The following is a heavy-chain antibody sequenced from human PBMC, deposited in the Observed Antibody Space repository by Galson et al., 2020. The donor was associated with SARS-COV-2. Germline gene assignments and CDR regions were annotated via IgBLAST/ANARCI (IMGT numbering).Heavy chain of an antibody. D-gene: IGHD3-10*01. V-gene: IGHV5-10-1*01. J-gene: IGHJ5*02. CDR1: GYSFTSYW. CDR2: IDPSDSYT. Sequence: KIGESLKISCKGSGYSFTSYWISWVRQMPGKGLEWMGRIDPSDSYTNYSPSFQGHVTISADKSISTAYLQWSSLKASDTAMYYCARLFTMVRGVIPRGWFDPWGQGTLVTVSS. CDR3: ARLFTMVRGVIPRGWFDP.